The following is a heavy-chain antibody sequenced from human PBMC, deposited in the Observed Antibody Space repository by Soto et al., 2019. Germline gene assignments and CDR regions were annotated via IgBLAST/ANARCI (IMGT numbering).Heavy chain of an antibody. Sequence: PSATLPLTYTVSGGSISSYYWSWIRQPPGKGLEWIGYIYYSGSTNYNPSLKSRVTISVDTSKNQFSLKLSSVTAADTAVYYCARDRIGSGVSSYYYYHYGMDFWGQGTTVTVS. CDR1: GGSISSYY. CDR3: ARDRIGSGVSSYYYYHYGMDF. V-gene: IGHV4-59*01. D-gene: IGHD2-8*01. J-gene: IGHJ6*02. CDR2: IYYSGST.